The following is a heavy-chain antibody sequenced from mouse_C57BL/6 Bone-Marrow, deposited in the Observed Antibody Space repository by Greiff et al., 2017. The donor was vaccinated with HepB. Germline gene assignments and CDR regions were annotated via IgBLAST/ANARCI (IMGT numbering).Heavy chain of an antibody. J-gene: IGHJ1*03. CDR1: GYTFTSYW. CDR2: IDPSDSYT. Sequence: QLQQPGAELVMPGASVKLSCKASGYTFTSYWMHWVKQRPGQGLEWIGEIDPSDSYTNYNQKFKGKSTLTVDKSSSTAYMQLSSLTSEDSAVYYCARDPYYYGSSYWYFDVWGTGTTVTVSS. V-gene: IGHV1-69*01. D-gene: IGHD1-1*01. CDR3: ARDPYYYGSSYWYFDV.